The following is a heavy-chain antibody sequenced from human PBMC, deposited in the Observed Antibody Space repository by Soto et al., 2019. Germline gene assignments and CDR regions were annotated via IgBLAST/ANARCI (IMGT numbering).Heavy chain of an antibody. J-gene: IGHJ4*02. CDR3: ASPSYGSGSYY. CDR2: INAGNGHT. D-gene: IGHD3-10*01. CDR1: GYTFSNYL. V-gene: IGHV1-3*01. Sequence: QVQLVHSGAEVKKPGASVKVSCKASGYTFSNYLLHWVRQAPGQGLEWMGWINAGNGHTKYSQKFQGRVTFTRDTSATTAYIELSSLRSEDTAVYYCASPSYGSGSYYWGQGTLVTVSS.